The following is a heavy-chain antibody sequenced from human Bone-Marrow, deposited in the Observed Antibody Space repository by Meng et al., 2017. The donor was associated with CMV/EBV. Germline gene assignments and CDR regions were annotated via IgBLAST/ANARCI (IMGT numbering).Heavy chain of an antibody. V-gene: IGHV1-2*02. D-gene: IGHD3-16*01. Sequence: ASVKVSCKASGYTFSDYYVQWVRQAPGQGLEWMGWINPNSGGTNYAQKFQGRVTMTRDTSISTAYMELSRLRSDDTAVYYCARDTQGGWFDPWGQGTLVTVSS. CDR2: INPNSGGT. CDR3: ARDTQGGWFDP. J-gene: IGHJ5*02. CDR1: GYTFSDYY.